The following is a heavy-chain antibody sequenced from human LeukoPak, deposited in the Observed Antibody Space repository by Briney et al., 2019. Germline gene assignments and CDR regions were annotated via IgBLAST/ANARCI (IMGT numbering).Heavy chain of an antibody. Sequence: ASVKVSCKVSGYTLTELSMHWVRQAPGKGLEWMGGFDPEDGETIHAQKFQGRVTMTEDTSTDTAYMELSSLRSEDTAVYYCARDRYYYDSSGYQPLDYWGQGTLVTVSS. V-gene: IGHV1-24*01. J-gene: IGHJ4*02. CDR2: FDPEDGET. D-gene: IGHD3-22*01. CDR3: ARDRYYYDSSGYQPLDY. CDR1: GYTLTELS.